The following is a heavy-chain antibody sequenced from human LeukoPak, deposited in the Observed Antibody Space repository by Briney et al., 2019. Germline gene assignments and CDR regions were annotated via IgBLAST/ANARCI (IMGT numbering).Heavy chain of an antibody. CDR2: IIPIFGTA. V-gene: IGHV1-69*13. J-gene: IGHJ6*03. CDR1: GGTFSSYA. D-gene: IGHD2-2*01. CDR3: ARASCSSTSCHAYYYYYMDV. Sequence: SVEVSCKASGGTFSSYAISWVRQAPGQGLKWMGGIIPIFGTANYAHKFRGRVTITADESTSTAYMELSSLRSEDTAVYYCARASCSSTSCHAYYYYYMDVWGKGTTVTVSS.